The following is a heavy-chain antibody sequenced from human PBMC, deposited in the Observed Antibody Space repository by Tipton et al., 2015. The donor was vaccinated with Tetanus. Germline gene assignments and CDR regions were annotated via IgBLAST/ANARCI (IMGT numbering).Heavy chain of an antibody. CDR1: GGSVRSGDFS. D-gene: IGHD2-2*01. J-gene: IGHJ4*02. V-gene: IGHV4-61*08. Sequence: LRLSCTVSGGSVRSGDFSWNWIRQPPGKGLEWLAYVSYSGRTNSNYSLKSRITISQDTSKNQFSLRLTSVTAADTAVYYCARVACSSTSCYSHYFDYWGPGSLVTVSS. CDR2: VSYSGRT. CDR3: ARVACSSTSCYSHYFDY.